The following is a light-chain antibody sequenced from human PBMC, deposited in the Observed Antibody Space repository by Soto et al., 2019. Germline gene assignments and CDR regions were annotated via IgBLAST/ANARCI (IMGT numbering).Light chain of an antibody. V-gene: IGLV1-44*01. J-gene: IGLJ1*01. CDR1: ISNIGSNT. CDR2: SNN. CDR3: AAWDDSLNGYV. Sequence: QSVLTQPPSASGTPGQRVTISCSGSISNIGSNTVNWYQQLPGTAPKLLIYSNNQRPSGVPDRFSGSKSGTPASLAISGLQSEDEAVYYCAAWDDSLNGYVFGTGTKLTVL.